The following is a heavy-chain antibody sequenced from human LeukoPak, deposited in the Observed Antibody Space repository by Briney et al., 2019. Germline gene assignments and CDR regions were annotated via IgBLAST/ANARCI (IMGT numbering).Heavy chain of an antibody. Sequence: SETLSLTCTVSGGSISSSNYYWGWPRQPPGTGLEWFGSISYSGGTSYNPSLRSRVTISVDTSKNQFSLKLNSVTAADTAVYYCAREVEYYDSSGYRPHAFDIWGQGTVVTVSS. CDR2: ISYSGGT. CDR3: AREVEYYDSSGYRPHAFDI. J-gene: IGHJ3*02. V-gene: IGHV4-39*02. D-gene: IGHD3-22*01. CDR1: GGSISSSNYY.